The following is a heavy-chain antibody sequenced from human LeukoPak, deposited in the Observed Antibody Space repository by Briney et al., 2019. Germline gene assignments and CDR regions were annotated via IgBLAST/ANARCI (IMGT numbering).Heavy chain of an antibody. CDR1: GFTFSSDD. Sequence: GGSLRLTCAASGFTFSSDDMRWVCQAPGKGLEWVSAISSSGGSTYYADSVRGRFIISRDSSKNTLYLQMNSLRVEDTAVYYCAKGGAQVGGQGTLVTVSS. V-gene: IGHV3-23*01. CDR2: ISSSGGST. CDR3: AKGGAQV. J-gene: IGHJ4*02. D-gene: IGHD1-26*01.